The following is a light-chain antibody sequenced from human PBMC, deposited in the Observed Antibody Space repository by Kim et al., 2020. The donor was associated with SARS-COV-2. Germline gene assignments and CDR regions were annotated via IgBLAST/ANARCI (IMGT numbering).Light chain of an antibody. CDR2: HVT. CDR1: NSDVGAYNL. V-gene: IGLV2-11*03. Sequence: GQSVTLSCTGTNSDVGAYNLVSWFQQHPGKAPNLIIYHVTKRPSGVPNRFSASKSGNTASLTISGLQAEDEADYYCCSSAGSYTWVFGGGTQLTVL. J-gene: IGLJ3*02. CDR3: CSSAGSYTWV.